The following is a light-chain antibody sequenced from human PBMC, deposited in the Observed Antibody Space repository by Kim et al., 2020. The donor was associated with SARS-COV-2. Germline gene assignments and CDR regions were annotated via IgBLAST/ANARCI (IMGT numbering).Light chain of an antibody. J-gene: IGLJ2*01. CDR1: DFQFIT. Sequence: SYELTQPPSVSVAPGETARITCGGDDFQFITVQWYQQKPGQAPVLVMYYDSNRPSGIPDRFSGSSTLNTATLAITKVEAGDEADYYCQVCPSGGNNVVFGGGTQLTVL. V-gene: IGLV3-21*04. CDR3: QVCPSGGNNVV. CDR2: YDS.